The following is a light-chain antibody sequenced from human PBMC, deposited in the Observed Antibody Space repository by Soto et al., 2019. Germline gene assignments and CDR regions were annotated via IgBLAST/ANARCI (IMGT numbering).Light chain of an antibody. V-gene: IGLV2-14*01. CDR1: SSDVGGYNY. CDR3: NSYTSSSTYV. CDR2: DVS. Sequence: ALTQPASVSGSPGQSITISCTGTSSDVGGYNYVSWYQQHPGKAPKLMIYDVSNRPSGVSNRFSGSKSGNTASLTISGLQAEDEADYYCNSYTSSSTYVFGTGTKDTDL. J-gene: IGLJ1*01.